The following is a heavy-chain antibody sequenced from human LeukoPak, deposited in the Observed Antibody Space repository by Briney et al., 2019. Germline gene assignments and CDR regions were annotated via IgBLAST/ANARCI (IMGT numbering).Heavy chain of an antibody. CDR1: GVSISNYF. Sequence: SETLSLTCTVSGVSISNYFLSWVRQPARKALEWIGRLYPRGTTNYNPSLKSRVSMPLDTSMTQFSLKLNSVTAADTAVYYCAGGGSPHIWGQGTMVTVSS. D-gene: IGHD1-26*01. V-gene: IGHV4-4*07. CDR3: AGGGSPHI. CDR2: LYPRGTT. J-gene: IGHJ3*02.